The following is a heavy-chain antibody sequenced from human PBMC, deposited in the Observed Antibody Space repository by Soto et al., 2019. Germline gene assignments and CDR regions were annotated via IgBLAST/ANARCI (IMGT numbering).Heavy chain of an antibody. Sequence: QVQLVQSGPELKKPGASVKVSCKTFGYSFHNSGISWVRQAPGQGLEWMGWISVFNGYAHYAQKFQGRVIMTADTFTNPAYMELRGLRSDDTAMYYCSKNGTTWFAPWGQGSPVTVSS. CDR1: GYSFHNSG. D-gene: IGHD1-1*01. CDR2: ISVFNGYA. V-gene: IGHV1-18*01. J-gene: IGHJ5*02. CDR3: SKNGTTWFAP.